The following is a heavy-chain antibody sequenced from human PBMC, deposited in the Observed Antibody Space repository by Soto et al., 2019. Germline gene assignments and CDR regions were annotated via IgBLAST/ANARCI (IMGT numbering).Heavy chain of an antibody. J-gene: IGHJ5*01. CDR1: GFIFSAYA. CDR2: ISGSGGST. CDR3: AKDRAVAPPAPPDWFDS. V-gene: IGHV3-23*01. D-gene: IGHD6-13*01. Sequence: EVQLLESGGGLVQPGGSLRLSCAASGFIFSAYAMSWVRQAPGKGLEWVSIISGSGGSTYYADSVKGRFTISRDNSKNTLYLEMDTLRGEDTATYFCAKDRAVAPPAPPDWFDSWGQGTLVTVSS.